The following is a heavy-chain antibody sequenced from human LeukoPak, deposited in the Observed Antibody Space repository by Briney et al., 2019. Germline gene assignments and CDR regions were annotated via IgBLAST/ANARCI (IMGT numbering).Heavy chain of an antibody. J-gene: IGHJ4*02. CDR2: IYYSGST. D-gene: IGHD5-24*01. CDR3: ARRARWAQDFDY. Sequence: SETLSLTCTVSGGSVSGYYWSWIRQPPGKGLEWIAYIYYSGSTNYNPSLKSRVTISVDTSKNQFSLRLSSVTAADTAVYHCARRARWAQDFDYWGQGTLVTVSS. CDR1: GGSVSGYY. V-gene: IGHV4-59*08.